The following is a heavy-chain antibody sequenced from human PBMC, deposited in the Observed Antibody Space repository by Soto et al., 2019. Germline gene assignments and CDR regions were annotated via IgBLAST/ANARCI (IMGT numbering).Heavy chain of an antibody. CDR1: GFTFSSYW. D-gene: IGHD6-19*01. J-gene: IGHJ4*02. CDR2: IKQDGSEK. Sequence: EVQLVESGGGLVQPGGSLRLSCAASGFTFSSYWMSWVRQAPGKGLEWVANIKQDGSEKYYVDSVKGRFTISRDNAKNSLYLQRNSLRAEDTAVYYCATSGGYSSGWYSGNFDYWGQGTLVTVSS. CDR3: ATSGGYSSGWYSGNFDY. V-gene: IGHV3-7*03.